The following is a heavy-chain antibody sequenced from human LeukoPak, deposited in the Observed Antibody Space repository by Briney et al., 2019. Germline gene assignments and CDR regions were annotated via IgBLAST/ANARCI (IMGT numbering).Heavy chain of an antibody. Sequence: PGRSLRLSCAASGFSFDDYAMHWVRQAPGKGLEWVSYISSSSSTIYYADSVKGRFTISRDNAKNSLYLQMNSLRAEDTAVYYCARLPYYDFWSGYEYYYYMDVWGKGTTVTVSS. D-gene: IGHD3-3*01. V-gene: IGHV3-48*01. CDR2: ISSSSSTI. CDR3: ARLPYYDFWSGYEYYYYMDV. CDR1: GFSFDDYA. J-gene: IGHJ6*03.